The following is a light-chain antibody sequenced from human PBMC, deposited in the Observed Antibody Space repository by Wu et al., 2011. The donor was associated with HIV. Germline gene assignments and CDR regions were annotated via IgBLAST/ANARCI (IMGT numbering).Light chain of an antibody. CDR2: NES. CDR1: QSVGSY. V-gene: IGKV3-11*01. Sequence: ATLSCRASQSVGSYFAWYQQKVGQAPRLLIYNESKRATGIPARFSGSGSGTDFTLTINSLEPDDFAVYYCQQRRRWPLTFGGGTKVEIK. CDR3: QQRRRWPLT. J-gene: IGKJ4*01.